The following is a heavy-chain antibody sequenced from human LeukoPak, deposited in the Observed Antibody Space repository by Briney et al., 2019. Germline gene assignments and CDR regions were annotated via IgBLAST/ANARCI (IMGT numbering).Heavy chain of an antibody. V-gene: IGHV4-31*03. CDR1: GGSISSGGYY. CDR3: ARGRKYQLLYDDVFDI. D-gene: IGHD2-2*02. CDR2: IYYSGST. J-gene: IGHJ3*02. Sequence: SETLSLTCTVSGGSISSGGYYWSWIRQHPGKGLEWIGYIYYSGSTYYNPSLKSRVTISVDTSKNQFSLKLSSVTAADTAVYYCARGRKYQLLYDDVFDIWGQGTMVTVSS.